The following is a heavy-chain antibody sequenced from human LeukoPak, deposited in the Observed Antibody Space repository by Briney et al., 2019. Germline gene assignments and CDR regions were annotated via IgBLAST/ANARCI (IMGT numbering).Heavy chain of an antibody. D-gene: IGHD6-13*01. CDR2: IYPGDSDT. V-gene: IGHV5-51*01. Sequence: VESLKIYGIWSGYNLLIYGLAAAGQMPGKGLEWMGVIYPGDSDTRYRPSFQGQGTISADKSIRTAYLPWSRLTASDTGMYYSARRGNSGRAENITPSSLARWGQGTLVTVSS. CDR3: ARRGNSGRAENITPSSLAR. J-gene: IGHJ4*02. CDR1: GYNLLIYG.